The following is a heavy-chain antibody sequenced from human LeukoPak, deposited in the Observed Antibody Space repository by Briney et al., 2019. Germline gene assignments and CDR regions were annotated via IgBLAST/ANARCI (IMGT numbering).Heavy chain of an antibody. CDR3: ARERGTIFGVVIPNWFDP. D-gene: IGHD3-3*01. J-gene: IGHJ5*02. V-gene: IGHV4-59*01. CDR1: GGSISSYY. CDR2: IYYSGST. Sequence: PSETLSLTCTVSGGSISSYYWSWIRQPPGKGLVWIGYIYYSGSTNYNPSLKSRVTISVDTSKNQFSLKLSSVTAADTAVYYCARERGTIFGVVIPNWFDPWGQGTLVTVSS.